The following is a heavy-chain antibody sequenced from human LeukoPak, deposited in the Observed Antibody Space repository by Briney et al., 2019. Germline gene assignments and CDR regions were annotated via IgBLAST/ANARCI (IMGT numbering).Heavy chain of an antibody. V-gene: IGHV4-61*09. CDR1: GDSISSGSYY. J-gene: IGHJ4*02. Sequence: SETLSLTCTVSGDSISSGSYYWSWIRQTAGKELEWIGHIYQSGSANYNSSLKSRVTISVDTSKNQFSLKLSSVTAADTAVYYCARGLTATLNYFDYWGQGTLVTVSS. CDR2: IYQSGSA. CDR3: ARGLTATLNYFDY.